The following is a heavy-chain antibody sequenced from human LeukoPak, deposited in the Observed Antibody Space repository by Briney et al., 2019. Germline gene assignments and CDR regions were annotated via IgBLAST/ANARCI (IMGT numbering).Heavy chain of an antibody. D-gene: IGHD5-12*01. J-gene: IGHJ4*02. Sequence: GGSLRLSCAASGFTFSSYWMSWVRQAPGKGLERVANIKQDGSEKYYVDSVKGRFTISRDNAKNSLYLQMNSLRAEDTAVYYCARAGNSGYDFGYFDYWGQGTLVTVSS. CDR2: IKQDGSEK. V-gene: IGHV3-7*01. CDR1: GFTFSSYW. CDR3: ARAGNSGYDFGYFDY.